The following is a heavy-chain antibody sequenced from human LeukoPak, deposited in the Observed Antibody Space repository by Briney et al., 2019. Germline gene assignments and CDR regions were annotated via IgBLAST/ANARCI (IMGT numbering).Heavy chain of an antibody. CDR2: INPNSGGS. CDR3: AGGAMTTVTTN. Sequence: ASVTVSCKASGYTFTGYYMHLVRQAPGQGLEWIGWINPNSGGSNYVLKFQGRVTINRITSISQAYMVLGVLSSDDTAVYYCAGGAMTTVTTNWGQGIMVTVSS. J-gene: IGHJ3*01. D-gene: IGHD4-17*01. V-gene: IGHV1-2*02. CDR1: GYTFTGYY.